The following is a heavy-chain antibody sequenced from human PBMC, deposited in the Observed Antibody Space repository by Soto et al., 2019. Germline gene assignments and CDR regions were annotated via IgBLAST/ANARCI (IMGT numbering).Heavy chain of an antibody. D-gene: IGHD3-10*01. V-gene: IGHV4-59*08. CDR1: GGSIDGYN. CDR3: ARQGIGNLHGLVDV. Sequence: QVQLQESGPGLVKPSETLSLTCTVSGGSIDGYNCAWIRQPPGQALEWVGYVYYNGGSSYNPSLKSRVPLSRDTSKSQFSLQLRSVTAADTAVYYCARQGIGNLHGLVDVWGRGTTVTVSS. CDR2: VYYNGGS. J-gene: IGHJ6*02.